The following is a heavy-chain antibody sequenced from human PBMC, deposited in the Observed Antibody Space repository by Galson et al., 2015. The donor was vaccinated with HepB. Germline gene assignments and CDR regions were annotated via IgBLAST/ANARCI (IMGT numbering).Heavy chain of an antibody. CDR2: ISSGSSYI. J-gene: IGHJ4*02. CDR1: GLTFYRYN. CDR3: ARESHCGGYICYFDY. D-gene: IGHD2-21*01. V-gene: IGHV3-21*01. Sequence: SLRLSCAASGLTFYRYNVNWVRQAPGKGPEWVASISSGSSYIYYADSVEGRFTISRDNTKNSVSLQMNSLRAEDTAVYYCARESHCGGYICYFDYWGQGTLVTVSS.